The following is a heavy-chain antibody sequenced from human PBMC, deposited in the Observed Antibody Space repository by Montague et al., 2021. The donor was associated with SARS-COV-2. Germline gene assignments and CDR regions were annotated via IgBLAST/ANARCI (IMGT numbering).Heavy chain of an antibody. D-gene: IGHD3-10*01. J-gene: IGHJ4*02. Sequence: PALVKPTQTLTLTCTFSGFSLSTSGMCVSWIRQLPGKALEWLARXDWDADKHYRTSLKTRLTISKYTSKNQVVLTMTNMDPVDTATYYCAWSSVVRGVSLDYWGQGTLVTVSS. CDR2: XDWDADK. CDR1: GFSLSTSGMC. V-gene: IGHV2-70*11. CDR3: AWSSVVRGVSLDY.